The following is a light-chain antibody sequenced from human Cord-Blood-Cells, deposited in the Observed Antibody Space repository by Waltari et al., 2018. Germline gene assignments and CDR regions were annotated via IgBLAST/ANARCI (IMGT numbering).Light chain of an antibody. CDR2: AAS. CDR1: QSISSY. J-gene: IGKJ1*01. V-gene: IGKV1-39*01. CDR3: QQSYSTPPDT. Sequence: DIQMTQSPSSLSASVGDRVNITCRASQSISSYLNWYQQKPGKAPKLLIYAASSLQSGVPSRFSGSGSGTDFTLTISSLQPEDFATYYCQQSYSTPPDTFGQGTKVEIK.